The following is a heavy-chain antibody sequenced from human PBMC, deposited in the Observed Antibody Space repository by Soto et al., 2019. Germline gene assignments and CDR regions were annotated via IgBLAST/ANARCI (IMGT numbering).Heavy chain of an antibody. CDR1: GFTFSNYG. Sequence: GGSLRLSCGASGFTFSNYGMHWVRQAPGKGLEWVAVISYDGSNYHYSDSVKGRFTISRDNSKNTLFLEMNSLRAEDTAVYYCAKWDCTGGNCYSPFDSWGQGALVTVSS. D-gene: IGHD2-15*01. CDR2: ISYDGSNY. CDR3: AKWDCTGGNCYSPFDS. V-gene: IGHV3-33*05. J-gene: IGHJ4*02.